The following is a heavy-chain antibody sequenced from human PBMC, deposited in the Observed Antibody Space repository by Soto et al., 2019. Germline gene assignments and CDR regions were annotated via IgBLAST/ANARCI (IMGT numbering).Heavy chain of an antibody. V-gene: IGHV1-69*13. CDR2: IVPLFGTT. D-gene: IGHD6-13*01. J-gene: IGHJ5*02. Sequence: SVKVSCKASGGNFSSYAISWLRQAPGQGLEWMGGIVPLFGTTNYAQKFKGRLMITADESTTTAYMELSSLRFEDTAVYYCARARGISWYNWFDPWGQGRPVTVSS. CDR1: GGNFSSYA. CDR3: ARARGISWYNWFDP.